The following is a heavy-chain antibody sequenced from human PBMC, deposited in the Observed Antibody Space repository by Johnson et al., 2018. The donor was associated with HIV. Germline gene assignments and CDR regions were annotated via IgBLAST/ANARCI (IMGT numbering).Heavy chain of an antibody. J-gene: IGHJ3*01. CDR1: GFTITTYG. Sequence: VQLVESGGGVVQPGRSLRLSCVASGFTITTYGMHWVRQAPGKGLEWVAVMSSDGSNKYYSDFVVGRFTISRDSSKNTLYLHMNSLSAEDRAVYYCARDNLATPFGAFDFWGQGTMVTVSS. D-gene: IGHD3-3*01. V-gene: IGHV3-30*03. CDR2: MSSDGSNK. CDR3: ARDNLATPFGAFDF.